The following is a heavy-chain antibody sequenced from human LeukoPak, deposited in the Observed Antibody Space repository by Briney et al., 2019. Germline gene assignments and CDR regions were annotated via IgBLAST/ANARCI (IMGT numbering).Heavy chain of an antibody. J-gene: IGHJ5*02. D-gene: IGHD6-19*01. CDR2: ISSSNDYI. CDR1: GFTFSTST. CDR3: VRIPNSAGFPNWFDP. V-gene: IGHV3-21*01. Sequence: GGSLRLSCAAYGFTFSTSTMNWVRQAPGKGLERVSSISSSNDYIYYADSVKGRFTISRDNAKNSLYLQMNSLRAEDTAMYYCVRIPNSAGFPNWFDPWGQGTLVTVSS.